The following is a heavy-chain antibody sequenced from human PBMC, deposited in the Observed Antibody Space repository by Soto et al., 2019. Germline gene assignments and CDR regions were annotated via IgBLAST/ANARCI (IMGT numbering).Heavy chain of an antibody. D-gene: IGHD2-15*01. J-gene: IGHJ4*02. CDR3: ARGPGWGCSGGSCYSDY. CDR2: INHSGST. Sequence: QVQLQQWGAGLLKPSETLSLTCAVYGGSFSGYYWSWIRQPPGKGLEWSGEINHSGSTNYNPSLKSRVTISVDTSKNQFSLKLSSVTAADTAVYYCARGPGWGCSGGSCYSDYWGQGTLVTVSS. CDR1: GGSFSGYY. V-gene: IGHV4-34*01.